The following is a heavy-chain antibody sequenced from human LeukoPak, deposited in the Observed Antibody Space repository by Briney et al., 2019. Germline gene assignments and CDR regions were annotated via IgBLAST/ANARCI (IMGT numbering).Heavy chain of an antibody. CDR2: IRYDGSNK. CDR3: AKPSGSGVDY. V-gene: IGHV3-30*02. CDR1: GFTFSSYG. J-gene: IGHJ4*02. D-gene: IGHD1-26*01. Sequence: GGSLRLSCAASGFTFSSYGMHWVRQAPGKGLEWVAFIRYDGSNKYYADSVKGRFTITRDNFKNTLCLQMNSLRLEDMAVYYCAKPSGSGVDYWGRGTRVTVSS.